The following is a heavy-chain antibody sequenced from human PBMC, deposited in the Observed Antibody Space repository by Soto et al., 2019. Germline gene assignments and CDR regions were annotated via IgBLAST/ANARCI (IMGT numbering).Heavy chain of an antibody. J-gene: IGHJ4*02. CDR3: ARGPSLAAAFDF. CDR1: GFTFSSYG. CDR2: IWYDGSNK. V-gene: IGHV3-33*01. Sequence: PGGSLRLSCAASGFTFSSYGMHWVRQAPGKGLEWVAVIWYDGSNKYYADSVKGRFTISRDNSKNTLYLQMNSLRAEDTAVYYCARGPSLAAAFDFSGQGPLVTVS. D-gene: IGHD6-19*01.